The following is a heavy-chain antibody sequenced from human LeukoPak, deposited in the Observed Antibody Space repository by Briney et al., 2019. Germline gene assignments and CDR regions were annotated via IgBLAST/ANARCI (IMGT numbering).Heavy chain of an antibody. CDR2: MSGDGGST. J-gene: IGHJ4*02. D-gene: IGHD5-12*01. CDR3: AKDTRYSGYD. V-gene: IGHV3-43*02. Sequence: GGPLRHSCAPSGFTFDDYAMLGVRPAARKGVAWVSLMSGDGGSTFYADSVKGRFTITRDNSKNSLYLQMNSLRTEDTALYYCAKDTRYSGYDWGQGTLVTVSS. CDR1: GFTFDDYA.